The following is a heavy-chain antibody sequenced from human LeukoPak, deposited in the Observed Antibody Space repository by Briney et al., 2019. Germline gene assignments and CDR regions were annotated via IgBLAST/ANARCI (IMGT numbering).Heavy chain of an antibody. CDR3: AMGAYCGGDCYSDTY. CDR2: IIPILGIA. CDR1: GGTFSSYA. V-gene: IGHV1-69*04. Sequence: ASVKVSSKASGGTFSSYAISWVRQAPGQGLEWMGRIIPILGIANYAQKFQGRVTITADKSTSTAYMELSSLRSEDTAVYYCAMGAYCGGDCYSDTYWGQGTLVTVSS. D-gene: IGHD2-21*02. J-gene: IGHJ4*02.